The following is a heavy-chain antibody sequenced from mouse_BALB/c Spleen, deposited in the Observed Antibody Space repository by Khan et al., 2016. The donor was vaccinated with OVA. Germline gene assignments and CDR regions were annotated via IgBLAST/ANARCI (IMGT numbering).Heavy chain of an antibody. CDR2: INSDGYYT. CDR3: ASHLTGSFAY. D-gene: IGHD4-1*01. CDR1: GFTFSAYG. J-gene: IGHJ3*01. V-gene: IGHV5-6*01. Sequence: EVHLVESGGDLVKPGGSLRLSCAASGFTFSAYGMSWVRQTPDKRLEWVATINSDGYYTYYTDTVKGRFTNSRNKDENTLYLQMSSLKSEDTALYYCASHLTGSFAYWGPGTLVPVSA.